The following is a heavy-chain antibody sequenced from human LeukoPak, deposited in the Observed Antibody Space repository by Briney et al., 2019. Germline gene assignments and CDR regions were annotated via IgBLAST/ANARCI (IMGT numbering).Heavy chain of an antibody. CDR2: IYYSGST. CDR3: ARATYYYDSSGYLAQNWFDP. J-gene: IGHJ5*02. D-gene: IGHD3-22*01. Sequence: SETLSLTCNVSGGSISSGGYYWSWIRQHPGKGLEWIGYIYYSGSTYYNPSLKSRVTISVDTSKNQFSLKLSSVTAADTAVYYCARATYYYDSSGYLAQNWFDPWGQGTLVTVSS. CDR1: GGSISSGGYY. V-gene: IGHV4-31*03.